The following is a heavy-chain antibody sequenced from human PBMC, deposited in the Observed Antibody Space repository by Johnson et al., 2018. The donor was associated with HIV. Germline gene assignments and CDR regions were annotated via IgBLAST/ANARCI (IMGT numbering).Heavy chain of an antibody. J-gene: IGHJ3*01. CDR1: GLTVSHNY. Sequence: VQLVESGGGLVQPGGSLRLSCAASGLTVSHNYMSWVRQAPGKGLEWVSVIYSGGDTYYADSVKGRFTISRDISKNTVFLQMNSLRAQDTAVYYCSRDSPVYGEYLPSNAFDLWGQGTMVTVSS. V-gene: IGHV3-66*01. D-gene: IGHD4-17*01. CDR2: IYSGGDT. CDR3: SRDSPVYGEYLPSNAFDL.